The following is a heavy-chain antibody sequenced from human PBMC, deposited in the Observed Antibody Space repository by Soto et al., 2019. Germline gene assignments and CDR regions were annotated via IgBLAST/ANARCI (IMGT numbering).Heavy chain of an antibody. CDR3: ATGWGSGGHHSCLAV. CDR1: GFSFRNYG. D-gene: IGHD6-19*01. Sequence: QEQLVESGGGVVQPGRSLRLSCAASGFSFRNYGIHWVRQAPGKGLDWVAVICYDGSKRYYADSVRGRFTISRDNSGNTVHLQMDSLRAEDTAVYYCATGWGSGGHHSCLAVWGQGTTVVVS. J-gene: IGHJ3*01. CDR2: ICYDGSKR. V-gene: IGHV3-33*01.